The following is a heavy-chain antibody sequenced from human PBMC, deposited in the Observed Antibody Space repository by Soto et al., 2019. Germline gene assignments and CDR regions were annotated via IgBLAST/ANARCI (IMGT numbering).Heavy chain of an antibody. J-gene: IGHJ3*02. CDR1: GGSISSYY. V-gene: IGHV4-59*01. D-gene: IGHD1-26*01. Sequence: SETLSLTCTVSGGSISSYYWSWIRQPPGKGLEWIGYIYYSGSTNYNPSLKSRVTISVDTSKNQFSLKLSSVTAAATAVYYCAREVGSRGFDAFDIWGQGTMVTVS. CDR2: IYYSGST. CDR3: AREVGSRGFDAFDI.